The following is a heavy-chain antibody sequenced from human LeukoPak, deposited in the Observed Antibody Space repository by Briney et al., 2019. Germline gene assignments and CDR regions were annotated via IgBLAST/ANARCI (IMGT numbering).Heavy chain of an antibody. J-gene: IGHJ6*03. CDR3: ARLGDYSTPLDYYYYYMDV. V-gene: IGHV5-51*01. CDR1: GYSFTNYW. D-gene: IGHD4-11*01. CDR2: IYPGGSHT. Sequence: AGESLMISCKGSGYSFTNYWIGWVRQMPGKGLEWMGIIYPGGSHTRYSPSFQGQVTISADKSISTAYLQWSSLKASDTAMYYCARLGDYSTPLDYYYYYMDVWGKGTTVTVSS.